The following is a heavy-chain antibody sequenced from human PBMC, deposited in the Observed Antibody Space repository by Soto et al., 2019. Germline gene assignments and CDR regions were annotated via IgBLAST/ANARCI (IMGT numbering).Heavy chain of an antibody. CDR2: IIPIFGTA. Sequence: SVKVSCKASGGTFSSYAISWVRQAPGQGLEWMGGIIPIFGTANYAQKFQGRVTITADKSTSTAYMELSSLRSEDTAVYYCARTMATTYYYYGMDVWGQGTTVTVAS. CDR3: ARTMATTYYYYGMDV. CDR1: GGTFSSYA. D-gene: IGHD1-1*01. V-gene: IGHV1-69*06. J-gene: IGHJ6*02.